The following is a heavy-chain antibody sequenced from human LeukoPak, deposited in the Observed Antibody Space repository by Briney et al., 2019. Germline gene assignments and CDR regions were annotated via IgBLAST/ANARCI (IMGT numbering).Heavy chain of an antibody. CDR1: GGSISSGDYY. CDR3: ARVPDSSGYYYFDY. CDR2: IYYSGST. D-gene: IGHD3-22*01. J-gene: IGHJ4*02. V-gene: IGHV4-30-4*01. Sequence: PSQTLSLTCTVSGGSISSGDYYWSWIRQPPGKGLEWIGYIYYSGSTYYNPSLKGRVTISVDTSKNQFSLKLSSVTAADTAVYYCARVPDSSGYYYFDYWGRGTLVTVSS.